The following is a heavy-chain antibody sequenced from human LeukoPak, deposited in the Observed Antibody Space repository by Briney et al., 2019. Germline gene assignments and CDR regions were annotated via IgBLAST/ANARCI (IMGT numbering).Heavy chain of an antibody. D-gene: IGHD3-10*01. Sequence: PGGSLRLSCAASGFTFSSYWMHWVRQAPVKGLVWVSRINSDGSSTNYADSVKGRFTISRDNAKNTLYLQMNSLRAEDTAVYYCARDLSEYGWFGELYYWGQGTLVTVSS. CDR3: ARDLSEYGWFGELYY. CDR1: GFTFSSYW. CDR2: INSDGSST. J-gene: IGHJ4*02. V-gene: IGHV3-74*01.